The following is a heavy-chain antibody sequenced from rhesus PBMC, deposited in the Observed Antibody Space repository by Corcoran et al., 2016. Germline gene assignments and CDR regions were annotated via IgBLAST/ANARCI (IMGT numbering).Heavy chain of an antibody. CDR3: ARVPGYFEF. CDR2: ISGSSGST. V-gene: IGHV4-65*01. CDR1: GGSISSSNW. J-gene: IGHJ1*01. Sequence: QLQLQESGPGLVKPSETLSLTCAVSGGSISSSNWWSWIRQPPGKGLEWIGYISGSSGSTYYNPSLKSRVTISTDTSKNQFSLKLSSVTAADTAVYYCARVPGYFEFWGQGALVTVSS.